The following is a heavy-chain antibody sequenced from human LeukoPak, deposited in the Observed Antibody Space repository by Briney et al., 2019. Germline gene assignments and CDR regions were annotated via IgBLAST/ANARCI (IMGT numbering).Heavy chain of an antibody. V-gene: IGHV3-23*01. Sequence: PGGSLRLSCTASGFTFGDYAMSWVRQAPGKGLEWVSAISASGGSTYYTDSVKGRFTISRDNSKNTLDLQMNSLRVEDTAVYFCATPQGDFWGQGTLVTVSS. CDR2: ISASGGST. CDR3: ATPQGDF. CDR1: GFTFGDYA. J-gene: IGHJ4*02.